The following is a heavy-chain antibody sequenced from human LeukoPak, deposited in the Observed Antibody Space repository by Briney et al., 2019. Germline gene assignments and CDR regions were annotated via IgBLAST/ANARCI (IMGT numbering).Heavy chain of an antibody. CDR3: ARIGSPRPATTP. D-gene: IGHD1-26*01. CDR2: ISYDGSNK. J-gene: IGHJ5*02. CDR1: GFTLSSYA. Sequence: GGSLRLSCAASGFTLSSYAMHWVRQAPGKGLEWVAVISYDGSNKYYADSVKGRFTISRDNSKNTLYLQMNSLRAEDTAVYYCARIGSPRPATTPWGQGTLVTVSS. V-gene: IGHV3-30-3*01.